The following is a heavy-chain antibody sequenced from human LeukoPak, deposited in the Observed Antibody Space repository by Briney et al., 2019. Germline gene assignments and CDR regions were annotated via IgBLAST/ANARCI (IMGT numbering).Heavy chain of an antibody. CDR1: GFTFSDYY. CDR2: INSRGTAF. J-gene: IGHJ4*02. CDR3: AIDGGDIDY. D-gene: IGHD3-10*01. Sequence: KPGGYLRFSGAGSGFTFSDYYMNWIRQAPGNGLKGVSYINSRGTAFDYADSVKGRFTISRDNAKDSLYLQMHSLRAEDAAVYYCAIDGGDIDYWGRGTLVTVSS. V-gene: IGHV3-11*04.